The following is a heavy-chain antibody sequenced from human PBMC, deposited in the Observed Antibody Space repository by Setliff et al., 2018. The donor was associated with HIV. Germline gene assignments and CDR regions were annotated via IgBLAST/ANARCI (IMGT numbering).Heavy chain of an antibody. J-gene: IGHJ4*02. Sequence: PGGSLRLSCAASGFTFSSYAMHWVRQAPGKGLEWVAVISYDGRYYADSVKGRFTISRDNSKSSVSLQMSGLRPEDTAMYYCVRDGARGVNDLDYWGQGTLVTVSS. CDR1: GFTFSSYA. D-gene: IGHD3-10*01. V-gene: IGHV3-30*04. CDR2: ISYDGR. CDR3: VRDGARGVNDLDY.